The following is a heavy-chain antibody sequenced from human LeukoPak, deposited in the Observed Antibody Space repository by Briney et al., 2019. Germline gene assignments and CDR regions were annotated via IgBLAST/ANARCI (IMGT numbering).Heavy chain of an antibody. Sequence: SETLSLTCTVSGGSISSSSYYWGWIRQPPGKGLEWIGSIYYSGSTYYNPSLKSRVIISVDTSKNQFSLKLSSVTAADTAVYYCARQVGYYGSGSYGFDPWGQGTLVTVSS. V-gene: IGHV4-39*01. CDR2: IYYSGST. D-gene: IGHD3-10*01. J-gene: IGHJ5*02. CDR1: GGSISSSSYY. CDR3: ARQVGYYGSGSYGFDP.